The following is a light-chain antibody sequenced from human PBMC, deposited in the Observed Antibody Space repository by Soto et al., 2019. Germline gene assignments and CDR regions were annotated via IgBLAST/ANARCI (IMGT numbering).Light chain of an antibody. V-gene: IGLV2-8*01. CDR2: EVS. Sequence: QSALTQPXXXSXXXGXXXXXXXXXXSXXVGGYNYVSWYQQHPGKAPKLMIYEVSKRPSGVXDRFXGSKSGNTASLTVSGLQAEDEADYYCSSYAGSNNVVFGGGTQLTVL. CDR1: SXXVGGYNY. CDR3: SSYAGSNNVV. J-gene: IGLJ2*01.